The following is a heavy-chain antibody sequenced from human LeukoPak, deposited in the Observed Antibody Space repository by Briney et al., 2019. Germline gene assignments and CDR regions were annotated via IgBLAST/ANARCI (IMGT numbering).Heavy chain of an antibody. CDR1: GGSISSYY. J-gene: IGHJ1*01. D-gene: IGHD3-22*01. Sequence: SETLSLTCTVSGGSISSYYWSWIRQPPGKGLEWIGYTYYSGSTNYNPSLKSRVTISVDTSKNQFSLKLSSVTAADTAVYYCARVDDKGYFQHWGQGTLVTVSS. V-gene: IGHV4-59*01. CDR2: TYYSGST. CDR3: ARVDDKGYFQH.